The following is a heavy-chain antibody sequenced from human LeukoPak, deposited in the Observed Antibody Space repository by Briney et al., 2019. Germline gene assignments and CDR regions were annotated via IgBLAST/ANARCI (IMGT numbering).Heavy chain of an antibody. CDR3: ARHGTSDSSGYIPYYFDY. Sequence: KASETLSLTCTVSGGSISSSSYYWDWIRQSPGKGLEWIGSIYYSGSTYYNPSLKSRVTISVDTSKNQFSLKLSSVTAADTAVYYCARHGTSDSSGYIPYYFDYWGQGTLVTVSS. CDR1: GGSISSSSYY. V-gene: IGHV4-39*01. CDR2: IYYSGST. D-gene: IGHD3-22*01. J-gene: IGHJ4*02.